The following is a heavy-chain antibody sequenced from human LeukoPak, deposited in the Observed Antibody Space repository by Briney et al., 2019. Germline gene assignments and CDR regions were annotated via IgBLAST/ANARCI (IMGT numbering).Heavy chain of an antibody. J-gene: IGHJ4*02. D-gene: IGHD5-12*01. V-gene: IGHV3-30*02. CDR2: IRYDGSNK. CDR1: GFTFSSYG. Sequence: GGSLRLSCAASGFTFSSYGMHWVRQAPGKGLEWVAFIRYDGSNKYYADSVKGRFTISRDNSKNTLYLQMNSLRAEDTAVYYCAKDTGDIVATIFDYWGQGTLVNVSS. CDR3: AKDTGDIVATIFDY.